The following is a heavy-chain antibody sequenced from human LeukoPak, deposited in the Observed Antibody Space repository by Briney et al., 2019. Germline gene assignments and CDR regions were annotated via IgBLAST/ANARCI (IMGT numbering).Heavy chain of an antibody. D-gene: IGHD3-3*01. J-gene: IGHJ3*02. CDR2: IYYSGST. V-gene: IGHV4-39*01. CDR3: ARGLSPRKFWSGYRRSHDAFDI. CDR1: GGSISSSSYY. Sequence: SETLSLTCTVSGGSISSSSYYWGWIRQPPGKGLEWIGSIYYSGSTHYNPSLKSRVTISVDTSKNQFSLKLSSVTAADTAVYYCARGLSPRKFWSGYRRSHDAFDIWGQGTMVTVSS.